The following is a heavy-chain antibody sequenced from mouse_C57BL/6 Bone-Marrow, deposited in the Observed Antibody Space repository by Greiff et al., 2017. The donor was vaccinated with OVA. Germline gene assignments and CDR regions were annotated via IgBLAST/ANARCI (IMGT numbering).Heavy chain of an antibody. Sequence: QVQLKQPGAELVKPGASVKMSCKASGYTFTSYWITWVKQRPGQGLEWIGDIYPGSGSTNYNEKFKSKATLTVDTSSSTAYMQLSSLTSEDSAVYYCARRHYYGSKAWFAYWGQGTLVTVSA. J-gene: IGHJ3*01. V-gene: IGHV1-55*01. CDR3: ARRHYYGSKAWFAY. CDR2: IYPGSGST. D-gene: IGHD1-1*01. CDR1: GYTFTSYW.